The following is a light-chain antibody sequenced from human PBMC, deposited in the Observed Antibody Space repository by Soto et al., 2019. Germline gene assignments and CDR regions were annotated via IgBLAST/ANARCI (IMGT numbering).Light chain of an antibody. Sequence: DIQTTQSPSSPSASVGDSVTITCRASQSISSYLNWYQQKPGKAPKLLIYAASSLQSGVPSRFSGSGSGTDFTLTISSLQPEDFAAYSCQQNYNSPQTFGQGTKVDIK. CDR1: QSISSY. CDR2: AAS. J-gene: IGKJ1*01. V-gene: IGKV1-39*01. CDR3: QQNYNSPQT.